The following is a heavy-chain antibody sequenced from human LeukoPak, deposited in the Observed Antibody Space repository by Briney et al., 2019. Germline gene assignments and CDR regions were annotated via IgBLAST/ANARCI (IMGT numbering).Heavy chain of an antibody. J-gene: IGHJ1*01. CDR1: GFTVSSNY. CDR3: ARSLGPTGPSQH. CDR2: IYSGGST. V-gene: IGHV3-66*01. D-gene: IGHD1-14*01. Sequence: GGSLRLSCAASGFTVSSNYMSWVRQAPGKGLEWVSVIYSGGSTYYADSVKGRFTISRDNSMNTLYLQINSLRAEDTAVYYCARSLGPTGPSQHWGQGTLVTVSS.